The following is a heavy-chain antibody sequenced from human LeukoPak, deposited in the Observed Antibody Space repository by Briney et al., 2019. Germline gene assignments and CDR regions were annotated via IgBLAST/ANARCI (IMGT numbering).Heavy chain of an antibody. CDR2: IYRGGST. Sequence: GGSLRLSCAASGFTFSNYWMTWVRQAPGKGLEWVSVIYRGGSTHYAGSVEGRFTISRDKSKNTVYLQLNSLRAEDTAVYYCARSPDYGDPYWYFDLWGRGTLVTVSS. CDR3: ARSPDYGDPYWYFDL. CDR1: GFTFSNYW. D-gene: IGHD4-17*01. J-gene: IGHJ2*01. V-gene: IGHV3-53*01.